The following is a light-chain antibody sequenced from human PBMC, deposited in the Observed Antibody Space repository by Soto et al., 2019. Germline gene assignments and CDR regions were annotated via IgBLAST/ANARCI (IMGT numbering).Light chain of an antibody. CDR2: AAS. J-gene: IGKJ2*01. Sequence: DIQMTQSPSSLSASVGDRVMITCRASQSITGYLNWYQQKPGKAHKLLIYAASNLQSGVPSRFSGSGYGKDFTLTISSLQAEDFATYFCQQRQNIPYTFGQGTKLEIK. CDR1: QSITGY. V-gene: IGKV1-39*01. CDR3: QQRQNIPYT.